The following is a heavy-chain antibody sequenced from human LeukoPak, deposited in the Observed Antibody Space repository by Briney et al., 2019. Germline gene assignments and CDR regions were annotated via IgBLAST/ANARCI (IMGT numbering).Heavy chain of an antibody. Sequence: ASVKVSCKSSGSTLTGYFIQWVRQAPGQGLEWMGWISPDTGGTKYAQKFLGRVTMTRDTSISTAYMELNSLTSDDTAVYYCAGAMAAGSQLDYWGQGSWVTVSS. V-gene: IGHV1-2*02. CDR3: AGAMAAGSQLDY. J-gene: IGHJ4*02. D-gene: IGHD6-13*01. CDR2: ISPDTGGT. CDR1: GSTLTGYF.